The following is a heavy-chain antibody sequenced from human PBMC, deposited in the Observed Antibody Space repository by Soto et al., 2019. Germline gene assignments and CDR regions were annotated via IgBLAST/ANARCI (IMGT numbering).Heavy chain of an antibody. CDR1: GFTFSIYA. Sequence: GGSLRLSCSASGFTFSIYAMHWVRQAPGKGLEYVSSIIYSGGNTYYADSVKGRFTISRDDSKNTLYLQMSSLRAEDTAVYYCATRGLEWLLSRRYYYYPMDVWGQGTTVTVSS. CDR2: IIYSGGNT. D-gene: IGHD3-3*01. CDR3: ATRGLEWLLSRRYYYYPMDV. V-gene: IGHV3-64D*08. J-gene: IGHJ6*02.